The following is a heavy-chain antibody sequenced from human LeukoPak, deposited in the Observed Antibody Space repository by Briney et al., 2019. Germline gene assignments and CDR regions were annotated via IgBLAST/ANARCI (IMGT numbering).Heavy chain of an antibody. CDR2: IKQDGSEK. CDR3: ARDRYSSGWYWFDP. J-gene: IGHJ5*02. Sequence: TGGSLRLSCAASGFTFSSYWMSWVRQAPGKGLEWVANIKQDGSEKYYVDSVKGRFTISRDNAKNSLYLQMNSLRAEDTAVYYCARDRYSSGWYWFDPWGQGTLVTVSS. V-gene: IGHV3-7*01. D-gene: IGHD6-19*01. CDR1: GFTFSSYW.